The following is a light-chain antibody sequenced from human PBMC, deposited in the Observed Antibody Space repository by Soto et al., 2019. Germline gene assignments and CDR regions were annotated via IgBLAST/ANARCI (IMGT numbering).Light chain of an antibody. CDR1: ESISNSY. CDR3: QQYGTSPWT. V-gene: IGKV3-20*01. CDR2: VAS. Sequence: DIALPPAPGTLGLSPGDLATLSCSASESISNSYLAWYQQKPGQAPRVLIYVASTRATGIPAGFSGSGSGTDFTLSISRVEPEDFAVYYCQQYGTSPWTFGQGTKVDIK. J-gene: IGKJ1*01.